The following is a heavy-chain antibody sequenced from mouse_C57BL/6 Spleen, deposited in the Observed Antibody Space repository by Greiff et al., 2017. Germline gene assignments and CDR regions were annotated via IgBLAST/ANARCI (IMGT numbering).Heavy chain of an antibody. Sequence: QVQLQQPGAELVKPGASVKLSCKASGYTFTSYWMHWVKQRPGQGLEWIGMIHPNSGSTNYNEKFKSKATLTVDTSSSTAYMQLSILTSEDSAVYYCARRPDEEAWFAYWGQGTLVTVSA. CDR1: GYTFTSYW. CDR3: ARRPDEEAWFAY. J-gene: IGHJ3*01. V-gene: IGHV1-64*01. CDR2: IHPNSGST.